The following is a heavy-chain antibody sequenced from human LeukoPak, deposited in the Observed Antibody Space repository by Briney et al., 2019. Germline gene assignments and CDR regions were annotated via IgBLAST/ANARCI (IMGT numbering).Heavy chain of an antibody. CDR2: VSGSGSAT. CDR1: GFTFSSYV. Sequence: GGSLRLSCAASGFTFSSYVMNWVRQAPGQGLEWVSAVSGSGSATYYADSVEGRVTVSRDNSKNTLYLQISSLRAEDTAVYYCAKVGKDFWSYYGMDVWGQGTTVTVSS. D-gene: IGHD3-3*01. J-gene: IGHJ6*02. V-gene: IGHV3-23*01. CDR3: AKVGKDFWSYYGMDV.